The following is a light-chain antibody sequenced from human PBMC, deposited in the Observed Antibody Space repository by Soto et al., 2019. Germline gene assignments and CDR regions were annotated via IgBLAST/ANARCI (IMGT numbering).Light chain of an antibody. CDR1: QSVSSSF. CDR3: QQYDSAPWT. Sequence: EIVLTQSPGTLSLSPGERATLSCRASQSVSSSFLAWYQQKPGQAPRLLIYGASSRATVIPDRFSGSGSGTDFTLTISRLEPEDFAVYYCQQYDSAPWTFDQGTKVEIK. CDR2: GAS. V-gene: IGKV3-20*01. J-gene: IGKJ1*01.